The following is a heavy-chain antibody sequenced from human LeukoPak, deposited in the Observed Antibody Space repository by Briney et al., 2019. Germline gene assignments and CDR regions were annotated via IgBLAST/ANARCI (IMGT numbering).Heavy chain of an antibody. CDR2: IYYSGST. V-gene: IGHV4-59*08. Sequence: PSETLSLTCTVSGVSFDSISTYYWSWIRQPPGKGLEWIGYIYYSGSTYYHPSLKSRVTILVDTSKNQFSLKLSSVTAADTAMYYCARHPSSRPYFDYWAQGALVTVSS. D-gene: IGHD2-2*01. CDR1: GVSFDSISTYY. CDR3: ARHPSSRPYFDY. J-gene: IGHJ4*02.